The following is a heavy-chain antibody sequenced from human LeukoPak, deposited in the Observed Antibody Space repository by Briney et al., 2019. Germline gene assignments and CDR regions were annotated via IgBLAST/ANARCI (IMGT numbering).Heavy chain of an antibody. CDR2: IKSKTDGGTT. D-gene: IGHD3-3*01. V-gene: IGHV3-15*01. Sequence: PGGSLRLSCAASGFTFNYYAMGWVRQAPGKGLEWVGRIKSKTDGGTTDYAAPVKGRFTISRDDSKNTLYLQMNSLKTEDTAVYYCTTDIGVGFIYDFWRAFDPWGQGTLVTVSS. CDR3: TTDIGVGFIYDFWRAFDP. CDR1: GFTFNYYA. J-gene: IGHJ5*02.